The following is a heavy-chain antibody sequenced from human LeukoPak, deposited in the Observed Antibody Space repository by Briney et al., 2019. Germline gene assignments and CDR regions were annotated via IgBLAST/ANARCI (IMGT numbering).Heavy chain of an antibody. CDR1: GFTFSSYS. CDR3: AKNPRLEGWIYFDS. Sequence: GGSLRLSCAASGFTFSSYSMSWVRQAPGKGLEWVSSISGSGGRIDYADSVKGRFTISRDNSKNTLSLQMNSLTAEDTAVYYCAKNPRLEGWIYFDSWGQGTLVTVSS. V-gene: IGHV3-23*01. D-gene: IGHD1-1*01. J-gene: IGHJ4*02. CDR2: ISGSGGRI.